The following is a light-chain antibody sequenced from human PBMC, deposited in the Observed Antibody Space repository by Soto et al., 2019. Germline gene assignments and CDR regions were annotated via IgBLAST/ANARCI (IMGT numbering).Light chain of an antibody. V-gene: IGKV3-11*01. CDR1: QSVSSY. CDR2: DAS. J-gene: IGKJ1*01. CDR3: QQLQNWLT. Sequence: EIVLTQSPATLSLSPGERATLSCRASQSVSSYLAWYQQKPGQAPRRLIYDASNRASGMPRGWRECGSGLGVSLPSRVVAPEDLADYCCQQLQNWLTFGQGTKVDI.